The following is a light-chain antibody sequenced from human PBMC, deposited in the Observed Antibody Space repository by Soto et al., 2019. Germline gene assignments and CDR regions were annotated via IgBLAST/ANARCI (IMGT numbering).Light chain of an antibody. CDR2: DVS. CDR3: CSYAGTYSYV. Sequence: QSALTQPRSVSGSPGQSVTISCTGTSSDSDVNDYKFFSWYQQHPGKAPKLLIFDVSERPSGVPDRFSASKSGNTASLSISGLQAEDEADYYCCSYAGTYSYVFGSGTKVTVL. CDR1: SSDSDVNDYKF. V-gene: IGLV2-11*01. J-gene: IGLJ1*01.